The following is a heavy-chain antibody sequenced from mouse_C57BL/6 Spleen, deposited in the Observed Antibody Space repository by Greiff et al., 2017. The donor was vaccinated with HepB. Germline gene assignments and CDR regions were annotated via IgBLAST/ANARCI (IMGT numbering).Heavy chain of an antibody. CDR1: GYAFSSSW. CDR3: ARITVVDY. CDR2: IYPGDGDT. J-gene: IGHJ2*01. V-gene: IGHV1-82*01. D-gene: IGHD1-1*01. Sequence: VQLQQSGPELVKPGASVKISCKASGYAFSSSWMNWVKQRPGKGLEWIGRIYPGDGDTNYNGKFKGKATLTADKSSSTAYMQLSSLTSEDSSVYFCARITVVDYWGQGTTLTVSS.